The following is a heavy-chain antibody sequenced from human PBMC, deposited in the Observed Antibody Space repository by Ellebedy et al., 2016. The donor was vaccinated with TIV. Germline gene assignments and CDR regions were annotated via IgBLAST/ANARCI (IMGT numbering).Heavy chain of an antibody. Sequence: GGSLRLXXAASGLTLSRYWMHWVRQAPGKGLEWVAVISYDGSNKYYADSVKGRFTISRDNSKNTLYLQMNSLRAEDTAVYYCADLTTHCSGGSCYSWGQGTLVTVSS. CDR2: ISYDGSNK. V-gene: IGHV3-30-3*01. D-gene: IGHD2-15*01. J-gene: IGHJ4*02. CDR1: GLTLSRYW. CDR3: ADLTTHCSGGSCYS.